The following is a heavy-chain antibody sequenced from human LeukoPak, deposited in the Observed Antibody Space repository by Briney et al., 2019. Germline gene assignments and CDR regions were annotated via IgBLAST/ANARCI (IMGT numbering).Heavy chain of an antibody. CDR1: GFTFGDYA. CDR3: AKDHRYCSGGSCYTHDY. Sequence: PGGSLRLSCTASGFTFGDYAMSWVRQAPGKGLEWVAVISYDGSNKYYADSVKGRFTISRDNSKNTLYLQMNSLRAEDTAVYYCAKDHRYCSGGSCYTHDYWGQGTLVTVSS. D-gene: IGHD2-15*01. J-gene: IGHJ4*02. V-gene: IGHV3-30*04. CDR2: ISYDGSNK.